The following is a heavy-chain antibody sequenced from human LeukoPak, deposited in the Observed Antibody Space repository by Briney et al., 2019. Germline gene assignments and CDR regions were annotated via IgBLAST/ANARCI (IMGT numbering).Heavy chain of an antibody. J-gene: IGHJ2*01. CDR1: GGSISSYY. V-gene: IGHV4-59*01. CDR2: IYYSGST. CDR3: ARDRGHYDILPGYYGPYWYFDL. Sequence: KPSETLSLTCTVSGGSISSYYWSWIRQPPGKGLEWIGYIYYSGSTNYNPSLKSRVTISVDTSKNQFSLKLSSVTAADTAVYYCARDRGHYDILPGYYGPYWYFDLWGRGTLVTVSS. D-gene: IGHD3-9*01.